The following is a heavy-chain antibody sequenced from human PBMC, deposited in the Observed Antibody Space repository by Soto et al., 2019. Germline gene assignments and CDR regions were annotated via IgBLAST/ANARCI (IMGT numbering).Heavy chain of an antibody. D-gene: IGHD6-13*01. J-gene: IGHJ4*02. V-gene: IGHV4-4*02. Sequence: QVQLQESGPGLVKPSGTLSLTCAVSGGAISSSKWWSWVRQPPGKGLEWIGEIYQSGNTNYNPSLEIRVRMSVDKSRNQFSLKLTSVSAADTAVYYCARASATIAAAAIFDYWGQGTLVTVSS. CDR3: ARASATIAAAAIFDY. CDR2: IYQSGNT. CDR1: GGAISSSKW.